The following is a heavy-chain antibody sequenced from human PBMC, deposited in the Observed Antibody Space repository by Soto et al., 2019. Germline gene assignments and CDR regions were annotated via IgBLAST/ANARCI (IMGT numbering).Heavy chain of an antibody. CDR2: IYSGGST. CDR1: GFTVSSNY. V-gene: IGHV3-53*01. CDR3: AREWPHLDC. Sequence: GGSLRLSCAASGFTVSSNYMSWVRQAPGKGLEWVSVIYSGGSTFYADSVKGRFTISRDNSKNMVYLQMNRMRAEDTAVYYCAREWPHLDCWGQGTLITVSS. J-gene: IGHJ4*02.